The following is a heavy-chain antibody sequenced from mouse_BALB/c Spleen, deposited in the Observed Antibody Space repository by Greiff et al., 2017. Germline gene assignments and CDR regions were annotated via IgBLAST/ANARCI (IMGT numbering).Heavy chain of an antibody. J-gene: IGHJ4*01. CDR2: INPSTGYT. CDR3: ASFITTVVAPDYYAMDY. CDR1: GYTFTSYW. V-gene: IGHV1-7*01. D-gene: IGHD1-1*01. Sequence: QVQLKQSGAELAKPGASVKMSCKASGYTFTSYWMHWVKQRPGQGLEWIGYINPSTGYTEYNQKFKDKATLTADKSSSTAYMQLSSLTSEDSAVYYCASFITTVVAPDYYAMDYWGQGTSVTVSS.